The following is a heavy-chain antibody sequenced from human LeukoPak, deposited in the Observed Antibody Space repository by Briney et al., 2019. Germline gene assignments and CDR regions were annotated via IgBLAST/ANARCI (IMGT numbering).Heavy chain of an antibody. Sequence: SETLSLTCTVSGGSISSYYWRWIRQPARRGLEWIGWIYTSGSTNYNPPLKSRVTMSVDTSKNQFSLKLSSVTAADTAVYYCARDSSGWYRFNYYFDYWGQGTLVTVSS. V-gene: IGHV4-4*07. CDR1: GGSISSYY. D-gene: IGHD6-19*01. CDR3: ARDSSGWYRFNYYFDY. J-gene: IGHJ4*02. CDR2: IYTSGST.